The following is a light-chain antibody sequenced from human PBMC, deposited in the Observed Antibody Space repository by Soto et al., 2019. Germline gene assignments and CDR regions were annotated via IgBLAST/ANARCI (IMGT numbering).Light chain of an antibody. CDR1: RTIGSY. V-gene: IGKV1-39*01. J-gene: IGKJ2*01. CDR2: AAS. Sequence: DIQMTQSPSSLSASVGDRVTITCRASRTIGSYLNWYRQKPGKAPQLLIYAASSLQSGVPSRFSGSRSGTDFTLTISSLQPEDFATYHCQQSISTPHTFGQGTKVEIK. CDR3: QQSISTPHT.